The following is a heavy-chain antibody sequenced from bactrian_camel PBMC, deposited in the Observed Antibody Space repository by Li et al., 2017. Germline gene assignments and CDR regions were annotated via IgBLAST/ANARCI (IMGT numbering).Heavy chain of an antibody. CDR3: AVKEGVSKPWTVLKSVQYNH. CDR1: GFNSKTYC. CDR2: VASDGST. Sequence: ESGGGSVQAGGSLRLSCVASGFNSKTYCLGWIRQAPGKEREGVAAVASDGSTAYATFVKGRFTISKDNVKNIMYLQMDSLEPEDTAMYYCAVKEGVSKPWTVLKSVQYNHWGQGTQVTVS. J-gene: IGHJ4*01. V-gene: IGHV3S53*01.